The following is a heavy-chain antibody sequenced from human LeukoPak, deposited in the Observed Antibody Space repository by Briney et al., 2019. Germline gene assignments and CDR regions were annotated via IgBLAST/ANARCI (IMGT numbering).Heavy chain of an antibody. CDR3: AKPYDYSNYGHYGMDV. V-gene: IGHV3-23*01. CDR2: ISGSGSST. Sequence: GGSLRLSCAASGFTFSNYAINWVRQAPGKGLEWVSAISGSGSSTYYADSVKGRFTISRDNPKNTLYLQMNSLRAEDTAVYYCAKPYDYSNYGHYGMDVWGQGTTVTVSS. CDR1: GFTFSNYA. D-gene: IGHD4-11*01. J-gene: IGHJ6*02.